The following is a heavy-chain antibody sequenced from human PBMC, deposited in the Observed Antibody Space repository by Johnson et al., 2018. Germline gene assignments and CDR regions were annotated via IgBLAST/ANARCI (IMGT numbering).Heavy chain of an antibody. V-gene: IGHV3-23*04. CDR2: ISGSGNNP. J-gene: IGHJ6*02. CDR1: GFTFSNYA. CDR3: AKDSATMVRGHHVDV. Sequence: VQLVQSGGGLVQPVGSLRLSCAASGFTFSNYAMSWVRQAPGKGLEWVSAISGSGNNPYHTDSVKGRFTISRDNSKNTLSLQMNNLRADDTAVYYCAKDSATMVRGHHVDVWGQGTTVTVSS. D-gene: IGHD3-10*01.